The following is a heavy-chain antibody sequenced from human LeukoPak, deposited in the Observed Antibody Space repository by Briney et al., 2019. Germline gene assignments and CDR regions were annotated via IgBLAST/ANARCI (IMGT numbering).Heavy chain of an antibody. V-gene: IGHV3-74*01. CDR1: GFTFSSYW. J-gene: IGHJ4*02. D-gene: IGHD2-21*01. Sequence: GGSLRLSCAASGFTFSSYWMHWVRQAPGKGLVWVSRIKTDGSNTNYADSMKGRFTISRDNSKNTLYLQMNSLRAADTAVYYCATESPSCGGDCFGYWGQGTLVTVSS. CDR2: IKTDGSNT. CDR3: ATESPSCGGDCFGY.